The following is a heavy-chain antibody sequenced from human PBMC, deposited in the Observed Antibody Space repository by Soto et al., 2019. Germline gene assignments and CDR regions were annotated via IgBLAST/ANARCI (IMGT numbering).Heavy chain of an antibody. J-gene: IGHJ4*02. CDR3: AKSYCGSDCFDYFDY. D-gene: IGHD2-21*02. CDR2: ISGGGVSA. CDR1: GFTFSSYS. Sequence: GGSLRLSCAASGFTFSSYSMNWVRQAPGKGREWLSAISGGGVSAYYSDSVKGRFTISRDNSKNTLFLQMNSLGAEDTAVYYCAKSYCGSDCFDYFDYWGQGTPVTVSS. V-gene: IGHV3-23*01.